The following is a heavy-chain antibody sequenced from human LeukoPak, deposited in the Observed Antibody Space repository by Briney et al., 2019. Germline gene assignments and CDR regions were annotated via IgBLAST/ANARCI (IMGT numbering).Heavy chain of an antibody. Sequence: SETLSLTCAVSGGSFSGYYWSWIRQPPGKGLEWIGVINHSGSTNYNPSPKSRVTISVDTPKNHFSLKLSSVTAPDTAVYYCARASLLYPILSIAAEECYYYYMDVWGKGTTVTVSS. CDR3: ARASLLYPILSIAAEECYYYYMDV. D-gene: IGHD6-13*01. J-gene: IGHJ6*03. CDR2: INHSGST. CDR1: GGSFSGYY. V-gene: IGHV4-34*01.